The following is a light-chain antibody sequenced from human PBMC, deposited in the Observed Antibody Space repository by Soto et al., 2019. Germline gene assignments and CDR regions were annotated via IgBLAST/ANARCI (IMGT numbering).Light chain of an antibody. Sequence: EIVLTQSPATLSLSPGERATLSCSASQSVSSSLAWYQQKPGQAPRLLIYDASNRATGIPARFSGSGSGTAFTLTISRLEPEDFAVYYCQQRSNWPPFTFGPGTKVDIK. CDR2: DAS. V-gene: IGKV3-11*01. CDR3: QQRSNWPPFT. CDR1: QSVSSS. J-gene: IGKJ3*01.